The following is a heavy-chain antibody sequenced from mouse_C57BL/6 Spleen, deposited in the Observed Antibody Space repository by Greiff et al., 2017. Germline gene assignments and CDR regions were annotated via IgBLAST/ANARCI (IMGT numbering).Heavy chain of an antibody. D-gene: IGHD2-3*01. J-gene: IGHJ2*01. Sequence: LQQSGASVKISCKASGYAFSSYWMNWVKQRPGKGLEWIGQIYPGDGDTNYNGKFKGKATLTADKSSSTAYMQLSSLTSEDSAVYFCARLDDGYFPYYFDYWGQGTTLTVSS. CDR3: ARLDDGYFPYYFDY. V-gene: IGHV1-80*01. CDR2: IYPGDGDT. CDR1: GYAFSSYW.